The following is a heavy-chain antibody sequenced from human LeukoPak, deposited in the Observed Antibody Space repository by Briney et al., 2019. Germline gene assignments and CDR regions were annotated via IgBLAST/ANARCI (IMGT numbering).Heavy chain of an antibody. Sequence: PGGSLRLSCAASGFIVSNNYMTWVRQAPGKGLEWVSVFYSDGSTYYADSVKGRVTISRDNSKNTLYLQMNSLRAEDTAVYYCARDLPYSSGWPPWFDPWGQGTLVTVSS. CDR1: GFIVSNNY. V-gene: IGHV3-53*01. J-gene: IGHJ5*02. CDR2: FYSDGST. D-gene: IGHD6-19*01. CDR3: ARDLPYSSGWPPWFDP.